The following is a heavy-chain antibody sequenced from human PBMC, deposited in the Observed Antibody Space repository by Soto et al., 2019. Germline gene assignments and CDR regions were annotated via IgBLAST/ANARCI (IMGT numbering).Heavy chain of an antibody. D-gene: IGHD2-2*01. CDR2: ISSSSSTI. J-gene: IGHJ6*02. CDR3: ARDVEVVPAAMGRGYYYYYGMDV. V-gene: IGHV3-48*02. CDR1: GFTFSSYA. Sequence: HPGGSLRLSCAASGFTFSSYAMHWVRQAPGKGLEWVSYISSSSSTIYYADSVKGRFTISRDNAKNSLYLQMNSLRDEDTAVYYCARDVEVVPAAMGRGYYYYYGMDVWGQGTTVTVSS.